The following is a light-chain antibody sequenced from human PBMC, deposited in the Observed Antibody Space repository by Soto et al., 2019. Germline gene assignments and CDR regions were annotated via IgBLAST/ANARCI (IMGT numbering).Light chain of an antibody. CDR2: EVS. V-gene: IGLV2-14*01. CDR1: SSDVGNYNY. Sequence: QSVLTQPASVSGSPGQSITISCTGTSSDVGNYNYVSWYQQHPAKAPKLMIFEVSNRPSGISSRFSGSKSGNTASLTISGLQAEDEADYYCSSYTSSSNYVFGTRTKVTVL. J-gene: IGLJ1*01. CDR3: SSYTSSSNYV.